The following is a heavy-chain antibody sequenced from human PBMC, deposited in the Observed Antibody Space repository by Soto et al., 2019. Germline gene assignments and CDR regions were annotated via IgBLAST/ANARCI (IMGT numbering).Heavy chain of an antibody. V-gene: IGHV1-69*08. Sequence: QVQLVQSGAEVKKPGSSVKVSCKASGGTFSSYTISWVRQAPGQGLEWMGRIIPILGIANYAQKFQGRVTITADKSTSTAYMELSSLRSEDTAVYYCARDPQYSSSWYGSPYFDYWGQGTPVTVSS. J-gene: IGHJ4*02. CDR1: GGTFSSYT. CDR2: IIPILGIA. CDR3: ARDPQYSSSWYGSPYFDY. D-gene: IGHD6-13*01.